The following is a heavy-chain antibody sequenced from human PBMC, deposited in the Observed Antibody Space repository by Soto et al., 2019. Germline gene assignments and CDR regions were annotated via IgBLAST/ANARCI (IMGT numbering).Heavy chain of an antibody. CDR3: ARGKKIYCRSNKCLPPPQYLYYYFAMDV. J-gene: IGHJ6*02. V-gene: IGHV1-69*13. D-gene: IGHD2-2*01. CDR1: GSTFSNYA. CDR2: IIPVYGTT. Sequence: SVKVSCKASGSTFSNYAINWVRQAPGQGLEWMGGIIPVYGTTDYAQNFQGRVTFTADESTSTAYMDMNSLSSQDTAIYYCARGKKIYCRSNKCLPPPQYLYYYFAMDVWGQGTTVTVSS.